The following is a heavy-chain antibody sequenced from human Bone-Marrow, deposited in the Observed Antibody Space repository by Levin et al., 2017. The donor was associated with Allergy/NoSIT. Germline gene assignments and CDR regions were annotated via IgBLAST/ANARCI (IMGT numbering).Heavy chain of an antibody. D-gene: IGHD3-10*01. V-gene: IGHV3-30-3*01. J-gene: IGHJ6*02. CDR3: ARGFIRNYYSSGELYYGMDV. Sequence: GESLKISCAASAFSFDSYAMHWVRPAPGKGVEWVAVISHDETTKYYADSVKGRFTISRDNSKNTLYLQMNSLRVEDTSIYFCARGFIRNYYSSGELYYGMDVWGQGTTVTVSS. CDR1: AFSFDSYA. CDR2: ISHDETTK.